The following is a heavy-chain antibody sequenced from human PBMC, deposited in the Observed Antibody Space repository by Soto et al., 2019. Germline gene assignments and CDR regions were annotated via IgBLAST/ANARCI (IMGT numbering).Heavy chain of an antibody. D-gene: IGHD1-1*01. Sequence: EVQLVESGGGLVQPGGSLRLSCAASGFTFSSYWMHGVGQAPGKGRVWVSRINSDGSSTSYADSVKGRFTISRDNAKNTLYLQMNSLRAEDTAVYYCASSQALANDAFDIWGQGTMVTVSS. CDR3: ASSQALANDAFDI. J-gene: IGHJ3*02. CDR1: GFTFSSYW. CDR2: INSDGSST. V-gene: IGHV3-74*01.